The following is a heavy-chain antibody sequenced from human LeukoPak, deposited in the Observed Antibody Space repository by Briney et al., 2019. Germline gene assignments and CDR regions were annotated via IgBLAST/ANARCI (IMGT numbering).Heavy chain of an antibody. D-gene: IGHD5-18*01. CDR1: GFTFDDYG. CDR2: INWNGGST. V-gene: IGHV3-20*04. J-gene: IGHJ6*03. CDR3: ARLLAYSYGYDFYYMDV. Sequence: PGGSLRLSCAASGFTFDDYGMSWVRQAPGKGLEWVSGINWNGGSTGYADSVKGRFTISRDNAKNSLYLQMNSLRAEDTALYYCARLLAYSYGYDFYYMDVWGKGTTVTVSS.